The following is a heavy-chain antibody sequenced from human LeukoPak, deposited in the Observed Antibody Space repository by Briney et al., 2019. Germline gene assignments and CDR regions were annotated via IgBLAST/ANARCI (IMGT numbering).Heavy chain of an antibody. CDR3: ARDDGDPVDFDY. J-gene: IGHJ4*02. D-gene: IGHD3-3*01. Sequence: ASVTVSCKASGYTFTGYYMHWVRQAPGQGLEWMGWINPNSGGTNYSQKFQGRVTMTRDTSISTAYMELSRLRSDDTAVYYCARDDGDPVDFDYWGQGTLVTVSS. CDR2: INPNSGGT. CDR1: GYTFTGYY. V-gene: IGHV1-2*02.